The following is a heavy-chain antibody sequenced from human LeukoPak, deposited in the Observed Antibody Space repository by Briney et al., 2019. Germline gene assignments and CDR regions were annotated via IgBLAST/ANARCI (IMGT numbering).Heavy chain of an antibody. D-gene: IGHD3-22*01. J-gene: IGHJ4*02. CDR3: ATDNYYDSRGYNSY. CDR1: GFTFSSYS. Sequence: GGSLRLSCAASGFTFSSYSMSWVRQAPGKGLEWVSVISGSGGSTHYADSAKGRFTISRDNSKNTLYVQMNSLRAEDTAVYYCATDNYYDSRGYNSYWGQGTLVTVSS. CDR2: ISGSGGST. V-gene: IGHV3-23*01.